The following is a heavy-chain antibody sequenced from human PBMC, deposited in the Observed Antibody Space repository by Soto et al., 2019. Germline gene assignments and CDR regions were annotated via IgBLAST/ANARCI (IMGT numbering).Heavy chain of an antibody. J-gene: IGHJ4*02. Sequence: EVQLVESGGGLVQPGRSLRLSCAASGFTFDDYAMHWVRQAPGKGLEWVSGISWNSGSIGYADSVKGRFTISRDNAKNMLYLQMNSLRAEDTAVYYCAKFPSINYGSGSYPSYWGQGTLVTVSS. CDR2: ISWNSGSI. CDR1: GFTFDDYA. D-gene: IGHD3-10*01. V-gene: IGHV3-9*01. CDR3: AKFPSINYGSGSYPSY.